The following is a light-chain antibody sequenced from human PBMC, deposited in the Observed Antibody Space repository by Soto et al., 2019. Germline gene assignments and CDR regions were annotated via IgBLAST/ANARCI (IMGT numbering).Light chain of an antibody. CDR3: QPSYSTPT. CDR1: QSISSY. CDR2: AAS. Sequence: DIQMTQSPSSLSASVGDRVTITCRASQSISSYLNWYQQKPGKAPKLLIYAASSLQSGVPSRFSGSGSGTDVTLTISSLQPEDFATYYCQPSYSTPTFGQGTKLEIK. V-gene: IGKV1-39*01. J-gene: IGKJ2*01.